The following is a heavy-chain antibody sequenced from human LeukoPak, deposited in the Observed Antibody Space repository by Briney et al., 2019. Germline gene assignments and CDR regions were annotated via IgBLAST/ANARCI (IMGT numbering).Heavy chain of an antibody. Sequence: SETLSLTCTVSGGSISSYYWSWIRQPPGKGLEWIGYIYYSGSTNYNPSLKSRVTISVDTSKNQFSLKLSSVTAADTAVYYYARARYSGYDFDYWGQGTLVTVSS. CDR1: GGSISSYY. CDR3: ARARYSGYDFDY. J-gene: IGHJ4*02. V-gene: IGHV4-59*01. CDR2: IYYSGST. D-gene: IGHD5-12*01.